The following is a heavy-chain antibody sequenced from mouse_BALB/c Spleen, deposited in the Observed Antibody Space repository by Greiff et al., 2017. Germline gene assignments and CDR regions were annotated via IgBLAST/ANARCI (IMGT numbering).Heavy chain of an antibody. Sequence: ESGPGLVKPSQSLSLTCSVTGYSITSGYYWNWIRQFPGNKLEWMGYISYDGSNNYNPSLKNRISITRDTSKNQFFLKLNSVTTEDTATYYCARSHYSCFDYWGQGTTLTVSS. CDR3: ARSHYSCFDY. V-gene: IGHV3-6*02. CDR1: GYSITSGYY. D-gene: IGHD1-2*01. CDR2: ISYDGSN. J-gene: IGHJ2*01.